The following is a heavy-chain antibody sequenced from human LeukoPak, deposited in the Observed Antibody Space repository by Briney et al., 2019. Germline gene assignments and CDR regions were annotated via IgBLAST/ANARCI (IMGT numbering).Heavy chain of an antibody. CDR1: GFTFSSYA. Sequence: GGSLRLSCAASGFTFSSYAMSWVRQAPGKGLEWVSAISGSGGSTYYADSVKGRFTISRDNSKNTLYLQMKSLRAEDTAVYYCAKSYDFWSGYKDYWGQGTLVTVSS. J-gene: IGHJ4*02. CDR2: ISGSGGST. D-gene: IGHD3-3*01. V-gene: IGHV3-23*01. CDR3: AKSYDFWSGYKDY.